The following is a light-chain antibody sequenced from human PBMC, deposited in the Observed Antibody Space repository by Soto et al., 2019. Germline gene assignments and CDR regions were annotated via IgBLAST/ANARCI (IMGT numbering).Light chain of an antibody. Sequence: EVVLTQSPATLSLSPGERATLSCRASQSVGTFLGWYQQKPGQVPRLLIYDASIRATGIPARFSGSGSGTEFTLTISRLEPEDFAVYYCQQYDNSPITFGQGTRLEIK. CDR3: QQYDNSPIT. J-gene: IGKJ5*01. CDR1: QSVGTF. V-gene: IGKV3-11*01. CDR2: DAS.